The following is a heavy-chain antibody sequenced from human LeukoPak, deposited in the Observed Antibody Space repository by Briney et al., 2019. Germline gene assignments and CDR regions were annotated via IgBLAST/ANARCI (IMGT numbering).Heavy chain of an antibody. Sequence: PGGSLRLSCAVSGITLSNYGMSWVRQAPGKGLVWVAGISDSGGRTNYADSVKGRFTISRDNPKNTLILRMNSLRPEDTAVYFCAKRGVVIRVILVGFHKEAYYFDSWGQGALVTVSS. CDR2: ISDSGGRT. V-gene: IGHV3-23*01. D-gene: IGHD3-22*01. CDR1: GITLSNYG. J-gene: IGHJ4*02. CDR3: AKRGVVIRVILVGFHKEAYYFDS.